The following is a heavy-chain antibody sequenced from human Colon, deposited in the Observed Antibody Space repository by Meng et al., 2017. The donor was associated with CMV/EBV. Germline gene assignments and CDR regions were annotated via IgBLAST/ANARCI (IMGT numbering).Heavy chain of an antibody. CDR2: ISTSGTNI. Sequence: GESLKISCATSGFTFSSYTMHWVRQAPGKGLEWVSSISTSGTNIYYADSVKGRFTVSRDNAKNSLFLQMNSLRVEDTAVYFCVRGHYDGAWGHGTLVTVSS. J-gene: IGHJ4*03. D-gene: IGHD3-16*01. CDR3: VRGHYDGA. V-gene: IGHV3-21*01. CDR1: GFTFSSYT.